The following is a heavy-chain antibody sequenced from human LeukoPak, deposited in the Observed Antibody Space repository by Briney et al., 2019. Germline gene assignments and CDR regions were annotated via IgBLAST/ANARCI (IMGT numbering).Heavy chain of an antibody. V-gene: IGHV3-15*01. Sequence: PGGSLRLSCAASGFTFSNAWMSWVRQAPGKGLEWVGRIKSKTDGGTTDYAAPVKGRFTISRDDSKNTLYLQMNSLKTEDTAVYYCTTDGPRYCSGGSCYSGWYYYYYMDVWGKGTTVTVSS. D-gene: IGHD2-15*01. J-gene: IGHJ6*03. CDR3: TTDGPRYCSGGSCYSGWYYYYYMDV. CDR1: GFTFSNAW. CDR2: IKSKTDGGTT.